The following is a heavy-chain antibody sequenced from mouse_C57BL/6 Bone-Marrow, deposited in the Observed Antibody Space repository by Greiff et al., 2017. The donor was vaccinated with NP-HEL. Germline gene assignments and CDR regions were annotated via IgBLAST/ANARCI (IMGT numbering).Heavy chain of an antibody. D-gene: IGHD4-1*01. CDR3: TRRLGRGFAY. J-gene: IGHJ3*01. Sequence: EVKLLESGTVLARPGASVKMSCKTSGYTFTSYWMHWVKQRPGQGLEWIGAIYPGNSDTSYNQKFKGKAKLTAVTSASTAYMELSSLTNEDSAVYYCTRRLGRGFAYWGQGTLVTVSA. CDR2: IYPGNSDT. CDR1: GYTFTSYW. V-gene: IGHV1-5*01.